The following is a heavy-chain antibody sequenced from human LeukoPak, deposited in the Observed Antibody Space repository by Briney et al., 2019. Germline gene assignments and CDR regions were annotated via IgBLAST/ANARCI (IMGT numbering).Heavy chain of an antibody. Sequence: ASVKVSCKASGYTFTSYDINWVRQATGQGLEWMGWMNPNSGNTGYAQKFQGRVTMTTDTSTSTAYMELRSLRSDDTAVYYCARDIFIGDFDAFDIWGQETMVTVSS. D-gene: IGHD4-17*01. J-gene: IGHJ3*02. CDR2: MNPNSGNT. V-gene: IGHV1-8*01. CDR3: ARDIFIGDFDAFDI. CDR1: GYTFTSYD.